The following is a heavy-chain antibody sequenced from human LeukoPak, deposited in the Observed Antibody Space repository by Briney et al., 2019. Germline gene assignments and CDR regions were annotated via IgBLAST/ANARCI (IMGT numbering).Heavy chain of an antibody. CDR2: ISYDGSNK. Sequence: GGSLRLSCAASVFIFSSYAMHWVRQAPGKGLEWLALISYDGSNKYYADSVKGRFTISRDNSKNTLYLQMNSLRAEDTAVYYCAREHYYDSSGFYRDFDCWGQGTLVTVSS. D-gene: IGHD3-22*01. V-gene: IGHV3-30-3*01. CDR1: VFIFSSYA. CDR3: AREHYYDSSGFYRDFDC. J-gene: IGHJ4*02.